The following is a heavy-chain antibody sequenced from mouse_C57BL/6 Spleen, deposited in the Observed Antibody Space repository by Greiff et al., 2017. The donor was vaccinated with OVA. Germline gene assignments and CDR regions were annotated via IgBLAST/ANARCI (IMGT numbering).Heavy chain of an antibody. J-gene: IGHJ4*01. D-gene: IGHD1-1*01. CDR2: ISSGSSTI. CDR3: AREITAVVGAMDY. CDR1: GFTFSDYG. V-gene: IGHV5-17*01. Sequence: EVHLVESGGGLVKPGGSLKLSCAASGFTFSDYGMHWVRQAPEQGLEWVAYISSGSSTIYYADTVKGRFTISRDNAKNTLFLQMTSLRAEDTAMYYCAREITAVVGAMDYWGQGTSVTVSS.